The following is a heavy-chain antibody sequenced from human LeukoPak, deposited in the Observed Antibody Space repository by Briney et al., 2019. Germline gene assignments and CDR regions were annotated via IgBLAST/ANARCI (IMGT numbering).Heavy chain of an antibody. CDR1: GFTFSSYA. J-gene: IGHJ4*02. D-gene: IGHD1-1*01. Sequence: GGSLRLSRAASGFTFSSYAMSWVRQAPGKGLEWVSAISGSGGSTYYADSVKGRFTISRDNSKNTLYLQRNSLRAEETAVYYCAKHRYNWNVPLDYWGQGTLVTVSS. CDR2: ISGSGGST. V-gene: IGHV3-23*01. CDR3: AKHRYNWNVPLDY.